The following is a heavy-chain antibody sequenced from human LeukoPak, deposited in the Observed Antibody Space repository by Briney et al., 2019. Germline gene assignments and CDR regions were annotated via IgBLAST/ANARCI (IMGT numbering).Heavy chain of an antibody. D-gene: IGHD2-2*01. CDR2: ISAYNGNT. Sequence: ASVKVSCKASGYTFTSYGISWVRQAPGQGLEWMGWISAYNGNTNYAQKLQGRVTMTTDTSTSTAYMELRSLRSDDTAVYYCARVPDIVVVPAEKGGDYWGQGTLVTVSS. CDR3: ARVPDIVVVPAEKGGDY. CDR1: GYTFTSYG. J-gene: IGHJ4*02. V-gene: IGHV1-18*01.